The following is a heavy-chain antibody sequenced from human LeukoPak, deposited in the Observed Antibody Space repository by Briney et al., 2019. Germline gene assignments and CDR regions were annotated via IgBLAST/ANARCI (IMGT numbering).Heavy chain of an antibody. Sequence: ASVKVSCKASGYTFTGHYMHWVRQAPGQGLEWMGWITSDSGGTNYAQKFQGRVTMTRDTSISTAYMELSRLRSDDTAVYYCARAKVYYDDTMDYYEGDAFDIWGQGTLVTVSS. D-gene: IGHD3-22*01. CDR3: ARAKVYYDDTMDYYEGDAFDI. J-gene: IGHJ3*02. CDR1: GYTFTGHY. CDR2: ITSDSGGT. V-gene: IGHV1-2*02.